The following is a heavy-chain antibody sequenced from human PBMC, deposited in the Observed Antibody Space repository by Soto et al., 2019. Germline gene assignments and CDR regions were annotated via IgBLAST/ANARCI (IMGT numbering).Heavy chain of an antibody. J-gene: IGHJ6*02. D-gene: IGHD1-26*01. V-gene: IGHV1-69*13. CDR2: IIPIFGTV. CDR1: GGSFSSQS. CDR3: ARGGIVGATQHLYYFGLDT. Sequence: ASVKVSCKASGGSFSSQSISWVRQAPGQGLEWMGGIIPIFGTVNYAQKFQGRVTITADESTGTAHMELSSLRSEDTAVYYCARGGIVGATQHLYYFGLDTWGQGTTVTVSS.